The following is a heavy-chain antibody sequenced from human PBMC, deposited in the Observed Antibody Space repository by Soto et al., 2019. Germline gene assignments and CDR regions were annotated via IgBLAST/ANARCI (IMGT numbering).Heavy chain of an antibody. Sequence: SETLSLTCTVSGGSISSYFWGWIRQPPGKGLECIGSIYYSGSTYYNPSLKSRVTVSVDTSKNQFSLKLSSVTAADTAVYYCARHPSHFWFDPWGQGTLVTVSS. J-gene: IGHJ5*02. CDR1: GGSISSYF. V-gene: IGHV4-39*01. CDR2: IYYSGST. CDR3: ARHPSHFWFDP.